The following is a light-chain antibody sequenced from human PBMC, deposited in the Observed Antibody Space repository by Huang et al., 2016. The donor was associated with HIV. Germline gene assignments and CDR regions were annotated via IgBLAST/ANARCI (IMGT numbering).Light chain of an antibody. V-gene: IGKV2D-29*02. CDR3: MQSIQLAT. Sequence: DIVMTQTPLSLSVSPGQPASISCKSSQSLLHSDGKNYLHWYLQKAGQSPNLLISEVTNRFSGVPDKFTGTGSGTDFTLKISRVEAEDVGVYYCMQSIQLATFGQGTKVEIK. J-gene: IGKJ1*01. CDR2: EVT. CDR1: QSLLHSDGKNY.